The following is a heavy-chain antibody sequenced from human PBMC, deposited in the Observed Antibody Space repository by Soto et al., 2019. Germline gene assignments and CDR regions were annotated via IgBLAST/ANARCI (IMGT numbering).Heavy chain of an antibody. CDR2: ISGDGCNT. J-gene: IGHJ4*02. D-gene: IGHD3-22*01. V-gene: IGHV3-23*01. CDR1: GFTFSSCA. Sequence: GGSLRLSCAASGFTFSSCAMSWVRQAPGKGLEWVAAISGDGCNTYYADSVKGRFTISRDNSKNTLYLQMNSLRAEDTAVYYCAKVGPKYYYDSSGYYNDYWGQGTLVTVSS. CDR3: AKVGPKYYYDSSGYYNDY.